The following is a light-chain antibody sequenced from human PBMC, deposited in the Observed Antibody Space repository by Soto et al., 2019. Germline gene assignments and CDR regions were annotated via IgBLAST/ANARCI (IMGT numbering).Light chain of an antibody. CDR1: QSVSSN. CDR2: GAS. Sequence: EIVMTQSPATLSVSPGERATLSGRSSQSVSSNLAWYQQKPGQAPRLLIYGASTRATGIPARFSGSGSGTEFTLTISSLQSEDFAVYYCQQYNNWPLWTFGQGTKVDIK. J-gene: IGKJ1*01. CDR3: QQYNNWPLWT. V-gene: IGKV3-15*01.